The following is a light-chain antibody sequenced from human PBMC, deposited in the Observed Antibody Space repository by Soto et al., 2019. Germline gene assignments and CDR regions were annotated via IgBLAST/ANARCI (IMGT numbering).Light chain of an antibody. CDR1: SSDVGSYNA. V-gene: IGLV2-23*01. J-gene: IGLJ3*02. CDR2: EGN. CDR3: CSYAGSGAWV. Sequence: QSALTQPASVSGSPGQSITISCTGSSSDVGSYNAVSWYQQHPGKAPKLMIYEGNKRPSGVSNLFSGSKAGNTASLTISGLQAEDEAAYYCCSYAGSGAWVFGGGTKVTVL.